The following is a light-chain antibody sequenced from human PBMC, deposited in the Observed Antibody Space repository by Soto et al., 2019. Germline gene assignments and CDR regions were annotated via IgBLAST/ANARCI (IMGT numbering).Light chain of an antibody. CDR1: SNDVGGYNF. CDR3: SSYAGSYTLV. CDR2: DVS. J-gene: IGLJ2*01. V-gene: IGLV2-11*01. Sequence: QSALTQPPSASGSPGQSVTISCTGTSNDVGGYNFVSWYQQHPGKAPKLFIYDVSRRPSGVPDRFSGSKSGNTASLTVSGLQAEDEADYYCSSYAGSYTLVFGGGTKLTVL.